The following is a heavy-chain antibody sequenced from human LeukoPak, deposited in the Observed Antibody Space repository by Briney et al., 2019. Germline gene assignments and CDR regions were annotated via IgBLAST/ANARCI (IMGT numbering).Heavy chain of an antibody. V-gene: IGHV5-51*01. Sequence: GESLKISCKGSGYSFTSYWIGWVRQMPGKGLEWMGVIYPGDSDTRYSPSFQGQVTISADKSISTAYLQWSSLKASDTAMYYCARQAHYDFWSGYYYYYYYMDVWGKGTTVTVSS. CDR2: IYPGDSDT. J-gene: IGHJ6*03. D-gene: IGHD3-3*01. CDR3: ARQAHYDFWSGYYYYYYYMDV. CDR1: GYSFTSYW.